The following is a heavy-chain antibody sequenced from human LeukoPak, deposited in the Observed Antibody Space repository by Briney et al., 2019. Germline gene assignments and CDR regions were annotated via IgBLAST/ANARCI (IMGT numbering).Heavy chain of an antibody. D-gene: IGHD2-15*01. V-gene: IGHV1-24*01. Sequence: ASVKVSCKVSGYTLTELSMHWVRQAPGKGVEWMGGFDPEDGETIYAQKFQGRVTMTEDTSTDTAYIELSSLRSEDTAVYYCATAGVVVAATLDYWGQGTLVTVSS. J-gene: IGHJ4*02. CDR1: GYTLTELS. CDR2: FDPEDGET. CDR3: ATAGVVVAATLDY.